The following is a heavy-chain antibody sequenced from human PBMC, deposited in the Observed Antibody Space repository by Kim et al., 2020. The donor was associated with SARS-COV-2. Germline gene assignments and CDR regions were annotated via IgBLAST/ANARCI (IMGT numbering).Heavy chain of an antibody. D-gene: IGHD1-26*01. Sequence: SETLSLTCTVSGGPISSSSYYWGWIRQPPGKGLEWIGSIYYSGSTYYNPSLKSRVTISVDTSKNQFSLKLSSVTAADTAVYYCASIGSHYYYYGMDVWGQGTTVTVSS. V-gene: IGHV4-39*01. CDR2: IYYSGST. CDR3: ASIGSHYYYYGMDV. CDR1: GGPISSSSYY. J-gene: IGHJ6*02.